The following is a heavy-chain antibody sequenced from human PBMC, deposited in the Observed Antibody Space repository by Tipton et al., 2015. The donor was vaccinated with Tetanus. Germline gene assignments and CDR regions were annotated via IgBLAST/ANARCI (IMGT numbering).Heavy chain of an antibody. D-gene: IGHD2-2*02. J-gene: IGHJ6*02. CDR1: GGSFSGYY. Sequence: GLVKPSETLSLTCAVYGGSFSGYYWSWIRQHPGKGLEWIGYIYYSGSTYYNPSLKSRVTISVDTSKNQFSLKLSSVTAADTAVYYCARDYCSSTSCYKGYYGMDVWGQGTTVTVSS. V-gene: IGHV4-31*11. CDR3: ARDYCSSTSCYKGYYGMDV. CDR2: IYYSGST.